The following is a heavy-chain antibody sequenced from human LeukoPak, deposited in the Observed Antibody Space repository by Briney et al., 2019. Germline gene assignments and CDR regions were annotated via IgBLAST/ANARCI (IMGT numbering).Heavy chain of an antibody. V-gene: IGHV3-11*05. CDR1: GFTFSDYY. D-gene: IGHD6-13*01. Sequence: GGSLRLSCAASGFTFSDYYMSWIRQDPGKGLEWVSYISSSSSYTNYADSVKGRFTISRDNAKNSLYLQMNSLRAEDTAVYYCARDVIAAASYYYYGMDVWGQGTTVTVSS. CDR3: ARDVIAAASYYYYGMDV. CDR2: ISSSSSYT. J-gene: IGHJ6*02.